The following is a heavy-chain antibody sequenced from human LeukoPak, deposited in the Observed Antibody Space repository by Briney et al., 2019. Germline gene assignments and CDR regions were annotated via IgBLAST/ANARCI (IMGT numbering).Heavy chain of an antibody. Sequence: ASVKVSCKASGYTFTGYYLHWVRQAPGQGLEWMGWINPNGGGTNYAQKFQGRVTMTRDTSISTAYMELRRLKSDDTAVYYCARDFRVTTEYNWFDPWGQGTLVTVSS. CDR2: INPNGGGT. CDR1: GYTFTGYY. D-gene: IGHD3-3*01. V-gene: IGHV1-2*02. J-gene: IGHJ5*02. CDR3: ARDFRVTTEYNWFDP.